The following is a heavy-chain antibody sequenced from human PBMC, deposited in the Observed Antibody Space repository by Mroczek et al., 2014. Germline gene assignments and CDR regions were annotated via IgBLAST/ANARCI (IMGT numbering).Heavy chain of an antibody. CDR2: ISYDGSNK. J-gene: IGHJ6*02. CDR3: AKDQGDQEGLYYGMDV. V-gene: IGHV3-30*18. Sequence: QVQLVQSGGGVVQPGRSLRLSCAASGFTFSSYGMHWVRQAPGKGLEWVAVISYDGSNKYYADSVKGRFTISRDNSKNTLYLQMNSLRAEDTAVYYCAKDQGDQEGLYYGMDVWGQGTTVTVSS. CDR1: GFTFSSYG. D-gene: IGHD3/OR15-3a*01.